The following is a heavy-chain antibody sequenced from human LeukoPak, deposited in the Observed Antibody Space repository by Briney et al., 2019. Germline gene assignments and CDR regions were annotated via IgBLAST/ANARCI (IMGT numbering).Heavy chain of an antibody. D-gene: IGHD5-12*01. Sequence: GASVKVSCKASGYTFTSYGINWVRQAPGQGLEWMGWINTNNVNRNYAQKLQGRVTITADKSTSTAYMELSSLRSEDTAVYYCARANIVATRTWGYGMDVWGQGTTVTVSS. V-gene: IGHV1-18*01. CDR3: ARANIVATRTWGYGMDV. J-gene: IGHJ6*02. CDR2: INTNNVNR. CDR1: GYTFTSYG.